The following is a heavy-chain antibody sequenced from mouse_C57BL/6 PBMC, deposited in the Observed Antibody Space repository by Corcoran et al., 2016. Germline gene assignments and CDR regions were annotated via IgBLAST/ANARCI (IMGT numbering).Heavy chain of an antibody. J-gene: IGHJ4*01. CDR2: IDPGDGDT. CDR3: AREGVNYAMDY. V-gene: IGHV1-80*01. Sequence: QVQLQQSGAELVKPGASVKISCKASGYAFSSYWMNGVKPRPGKGLEWIGQIDPGDGDTNYNGKLKGKATLTADKSSSPAYMQLSSLTSEDSAVYCGAREGVNYAMDYWCQGTAVTVSS. CDR1: GYAFSSYW. D-gene: IGHD2-1*01.